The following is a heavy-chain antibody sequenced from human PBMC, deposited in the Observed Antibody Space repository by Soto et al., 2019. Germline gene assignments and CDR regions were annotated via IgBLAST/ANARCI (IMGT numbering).Heavy chain of an antibody. V-gene: IGHV4-4*02. CDR3: ASPQRGNGFDI. CDR1: GGSISSSIW. Sequence: QVQLQESGPGLVKPSGTLSLTCAVSGGSISSSIWWSWVRQPPGKGLEWIGEIYHSGSTNYNPSLNGRXTXSXXKSKNQFSLKLSSGPAADTAVYYCASPQRGNGFDIWGQGTMVTVSS. D-gene: IGHD6-13*01. J-gene: IGHJ3*02. CDR2: IYHSGST.